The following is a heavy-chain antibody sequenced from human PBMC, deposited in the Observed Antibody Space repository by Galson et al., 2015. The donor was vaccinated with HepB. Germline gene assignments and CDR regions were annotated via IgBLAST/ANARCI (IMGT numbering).Heavy chain of an antibody. D-gene: IGHD3-22*01. Sequence: SLRLSCAASEFTFSNFGMHWVRQAPGKGLEWVAVIWYDGSKEYYADSLKGRFTISRDNSKNTLYLQMNSLRAEDTAVYYCARDGNYYDSSDYYYDAFDIWGQGTMVTVSS. CDR3: ARDGNYYDSSDYYYDAFDI. V-gene: IGHV3-33*01. CDR2: IWYDGSKE. J-gene: IGHJ3*02. CDR1: EFTFSNFG.